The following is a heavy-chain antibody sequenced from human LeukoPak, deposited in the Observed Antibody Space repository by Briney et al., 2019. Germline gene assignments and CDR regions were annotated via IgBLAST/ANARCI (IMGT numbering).Heavy chain of an antibody. V-gene: IGHV3-20*04. D-gene: IGHD4-11*01. J-gene: IGHJ6*03. CDR2: INWNGGST. CDR3: ARGTVTTKNYYYSMDV. Sequence: GGSLRLFCAASGFTFGDYDMSWVRQAPGKGLEWGSGINWNGGSTGYADSVKGRFTISRDNAKNSLYLQMNSLRAEDTALYYCARGTVTTKNYYYSMDVWGKGTTVTVSS. CDR1: GFTFGDYD.